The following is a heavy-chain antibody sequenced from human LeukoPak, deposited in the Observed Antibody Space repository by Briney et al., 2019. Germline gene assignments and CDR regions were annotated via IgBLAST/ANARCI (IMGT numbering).Heavy chain of an antibody. CDR1: GGTFSSYA. CDR2: IIPIFGTA. J-gene: IGHJ3*02. Sequence: SVNVSCKASGGTFSSYAISWVRQAPGQGLEWMGRIIPIFGTANYAQKFQGRVTITTDESTSTAYMELSSLRSEDTAVYYCARVGTYYYDSSGYYWVGHAFDIWGQGTMVTVSS. D-gene: IGHD3-22*01. V-gene: IGHV1-69*05. CDR3: ARVGTYYYDSSGYYWVGHAFDI.